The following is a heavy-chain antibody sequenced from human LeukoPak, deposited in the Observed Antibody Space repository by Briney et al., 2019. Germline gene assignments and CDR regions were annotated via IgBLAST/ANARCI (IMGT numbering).Heavy chain of an antibody. CDR3: ARDVGATDYYYYYGMDV. J-gene: IGHJ6*02. Sequence: GASVKVSCKASGYTFTSYYMHWVRQAPGQGLEWMGIINPSGGSTSYAQKFQGRVTMTRDTSTSTVYMELSSLRSEDTAVYYCARDVGATDYYYYYGMDVWGQGTTVTVSS. D-gene: IGHD1-26*01. CDR1: GYTFTSYY. CDR2: INPSGGST. V-gene: IGHV1-46*01.